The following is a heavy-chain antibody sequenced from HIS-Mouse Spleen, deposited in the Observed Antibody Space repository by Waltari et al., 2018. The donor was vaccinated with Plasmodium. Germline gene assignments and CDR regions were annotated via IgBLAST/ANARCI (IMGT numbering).Heavy chain of an antibody. CDR2: INHSGST. CDR1: GGSFSGYY. D-gene: IGHD2-21*02. J-gene: IGHJ4*02. CDR3: ARGRRIVVVTAPRGFFDY. Sequence: QVQLQQWGAGLLKPSETLSLTCAVDGGSFSGYYWSWTRQPPGNGLEWIGEINHSGSTNYNPSLKSQVTISVDTSKNQFSLKLSSVTAADTAVYYCARGRRIVVVTAPRGFFDYWGQGTLVTVSS. V-gene: IGHV4-34*01.